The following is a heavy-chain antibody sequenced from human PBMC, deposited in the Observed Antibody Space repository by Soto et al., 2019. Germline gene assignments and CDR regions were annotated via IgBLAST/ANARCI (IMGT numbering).Heavy chain of an antibody. Sequence: ASVKVSCKASGYTFTSYDINWVRQATGQGLEWMGWMNPNSGNTGYAQKFQGRVTMTRNTSISTAYMELSSLRSEDTAVYYCVRLGYSYGLDGDYWGQGTLVTVSS. CDR3: VRLGYSYGLDGDY. J-gene: IGHJ4*02. V-gene: IGHV1-8*01. D-gene: IGHD5-18*01. CDR2: MNPNSGNT. CDR1: GYTFTSYD.